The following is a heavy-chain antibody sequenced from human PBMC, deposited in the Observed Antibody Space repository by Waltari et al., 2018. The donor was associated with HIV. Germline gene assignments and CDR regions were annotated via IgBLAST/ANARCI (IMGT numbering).Heavy chain of an antibody. CDR2: IKSDGRTT. J-gene: IGHJ4*02. Sequence: EVQLVESGGGLVQPGGSLRPSCAASGFTFSNYWMHWVRQGPGKGLVWVSRIKSDGRTTNYADSVKGRFTISRDNAKNTLYLQMNSLRAEDTAVYYCVRGDLGDLSFGIDYWGQGTLVTVSS. D-gene: IGHD3-16*02. CDR3: VRGDLGDLSFGIDY. CDR1: GFTFSNYW. V-gene: IGHV3-74*01.